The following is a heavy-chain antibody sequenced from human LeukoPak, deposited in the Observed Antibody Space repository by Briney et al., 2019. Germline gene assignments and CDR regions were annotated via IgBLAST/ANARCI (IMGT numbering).Heavy chain of an antibody. CDR3: AGRPSPGRYYDILTGYYGGPPSDY. CDR2: ISYDGINR. V-gene: IGHV3-30*04. D-gene: IGHD3-9*01. Sequence: GGSLRLSCAASGFTFNNYAMHWVRQAPSKGLGWVAVISYDGINRFYADSVKGRFTISRDNNKNTVNLQMYSVRAEDTAVYYCAGRPSPGRYYDILTGYYGGPPSDYWGQGTLVTVSS. J-gene: IGHJ4*02. CDR1: GFTFNNYA.